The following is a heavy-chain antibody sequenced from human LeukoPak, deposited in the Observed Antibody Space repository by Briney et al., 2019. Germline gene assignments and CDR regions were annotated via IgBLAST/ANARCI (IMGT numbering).Heavy chain of an antibody. CDR1: GGSISSYY. D-gene: IGHD2-21*01. V-gene: IGHV4-4*07. CDR3: ARDGDCGGDCFPNFDY. CDR2: IYTSGST. J-gene: IGHJ4*02. Sequence: SETLSLTCTVSGGSISSYYWSWIRQPAGKGLEWIGRIYTSGSTNYNPSLKSRVTMSVDTSKNQFSLKLSSVTAADTAVYYCARDGDCGGDCFPNFDYWGQGTLVIVSS.